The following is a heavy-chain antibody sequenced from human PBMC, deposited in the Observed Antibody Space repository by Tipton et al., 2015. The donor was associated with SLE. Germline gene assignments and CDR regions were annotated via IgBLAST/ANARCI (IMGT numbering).Heavy chain of an antibody. Sequence: SLRHSCAASGFIFSSFAISWVRQAPGKGLEWVSVIHGGGTTYYADSVKGRFTISRDDPSNTLYLQMSGLKVDDTAVYYCAKGGSGGTIFDSWGQGTLVSVSS. D-gene: IGHD1-7*01. CDR1: GFIFSSFA. CDR3: AKGGSGGTIFDS. V-gene: IGHV3-23*03. CDR2: IHGGGTT. J-gene: IGHJ4*02.